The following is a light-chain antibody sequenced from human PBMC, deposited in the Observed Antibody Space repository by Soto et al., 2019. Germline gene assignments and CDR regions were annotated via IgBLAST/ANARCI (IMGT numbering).Light chain of an antibody. J-gene: IGKJ5*01. CDR2: GAS. Sequence: DIQMTQSPASVAASVGDSVRITCRASQFINFYLNWYQQKAGNAPKLLIYGASSLLSGVPSRFSGSGSGTDFTLTIDSLEVEAFATYYCQQSHSTPPTFSQRTRLEIK. V-gene: IGKV1-39*01. CDR1: QFINFY. CDR3: QQSHSTPPT.